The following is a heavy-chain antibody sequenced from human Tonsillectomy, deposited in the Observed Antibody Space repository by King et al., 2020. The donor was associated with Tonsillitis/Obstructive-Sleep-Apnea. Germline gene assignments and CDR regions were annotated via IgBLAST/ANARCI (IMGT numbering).Heavy chain of an antibody. D-gene: IGHD1-20*01. V-gene: IGHV4-59*08. CDR1: GGSISSYY. J-gene: IGHJ6*03. CDR2: IYYSGST. CDR3: ARRGLDNWNDGGEYYYYYYMDV. Sequence: VQLQESGPGLVKPSETLSLTCTVSGGSISSYYWSWIRQPPGKGLEWIGYIYYSGSTNYNPSLKSRVTISVDTSKNQFSLKLSSVTAADTAVYYCARRGLDNWNDGGEYYYYYYMDVWGKGTTVTVSS.